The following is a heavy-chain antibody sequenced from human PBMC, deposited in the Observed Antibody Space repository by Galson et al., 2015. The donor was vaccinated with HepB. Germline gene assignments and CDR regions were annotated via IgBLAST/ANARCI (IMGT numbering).Heavy chain of an antibody. CDR3: ARDLNPTYYYDTSDHDY. CDR2: ISAYNGNT. Sequence: SVKVSCKASGYSFTSYGISWVRQAPGQGLEWMGWISAYNGNTNYAQNLQGRVTMTTDTSTSTAFMELRSLRYDDTAVYYCARDLNPTYYYDTSDHDYWGQGTLVTVS. J-gene: IGHJ4*02. D-gene: IGHD3-22*01. V-gene: IGHV1-18*04. CDR1: GYSFTSYG.